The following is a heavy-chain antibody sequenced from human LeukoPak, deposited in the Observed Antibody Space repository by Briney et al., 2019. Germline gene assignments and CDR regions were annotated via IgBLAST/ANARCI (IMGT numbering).Heavy chain of an antibody. D-gene: IGHD3-10*01. V-gene: IGHV4-39*07. CDR2: IYYSGST. J-gene: IGHJ5*02. CDR3: ARGRPPHLLWFGERGYWFDP. Sequence: SETLSLTCTVSGGSISSSSYYWGWIRQPPGKGLEWIGSIYYSGSTYYNPSLKSRVTISVDTSKNQFSLKLSSVTAADTAVYYCARGRPPHLLWFGERGYWFDPWGQGTLVTVSS. CDR1: GGSISSSSYY.